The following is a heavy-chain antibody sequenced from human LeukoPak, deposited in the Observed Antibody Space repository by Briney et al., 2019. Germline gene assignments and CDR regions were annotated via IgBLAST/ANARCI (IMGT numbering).Heavy chain of an antibody. Sequence: PGGSLRLSCVASGFTFSSYWMSWVRQAPGKGLEWVANIKQDGSEKYYVDSVKGRFTISRDNAKNSLYLQMNSLRAEDTAVYYCARDGMGYSDAFDIWGQGTMVTVSS. CDR3: ARDGMGYSDAFDI. V-gene: IGHV3-7*01. CDR2: IKQDGSEK. CDR1: GFTFSSYW. D-gene: IGHD3-22*01. J-gene: IGHJ3*02.